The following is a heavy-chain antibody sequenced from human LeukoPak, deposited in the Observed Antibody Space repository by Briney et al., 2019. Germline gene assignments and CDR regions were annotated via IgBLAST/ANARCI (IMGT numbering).Heavy chain of an antibody. CDR1: GYTFTSYD. CDR2: MNPNSGNT. CDR3: ARGHHIVVVPAATESWFDA. D-gene: IGHD2-2*01. J-gene: IGHJ5*02. V-gene: IGHV1-8*03. Sequence: ASVKVSCKASGYTFTSYDINWVRQATGQGLEWMGWMNPNSGNTGYAQKFQGRVTITRNTSISTAYMELSSLRSEDTAVYYCARGHHIVVVPAATESWFDAWGQGTLVTVSS.